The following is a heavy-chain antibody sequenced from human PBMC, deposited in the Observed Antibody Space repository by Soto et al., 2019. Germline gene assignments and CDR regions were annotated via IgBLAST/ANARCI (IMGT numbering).Heavy chain of an antibody. V-gene: IGHV3-23*01. D-gene: IGHD2-2*01. J-gene: IGHJ6*02. CDR2: ISGSGGST. CDR1: GFTFSSYA. Sequence: GGSLRLSCAASGFTFSSYAMSWVRQAPGKGLEWVSAISGSGGSTYYADSVKGRFTISRDNSKNTLYLQMNSLRAEDTAVYYCAKGGAWVPAALGMDVWGQGTTVTVSS. CDR3: AKGGAWVPAALGMDV.